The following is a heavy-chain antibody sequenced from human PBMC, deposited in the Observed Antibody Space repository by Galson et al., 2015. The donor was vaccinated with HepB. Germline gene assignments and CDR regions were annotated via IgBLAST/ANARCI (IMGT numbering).Heavy chain of an antibody. J-gene: IGHJ4*02. V-gene: IGHV1-2*02. CDR2: ISGNTGDT. CDR3: VASNWNSHTDFDY. D-gene: IGHD1-7*01. CDR1: GYTFTAYW. Sequence: SVKVSCKASGYTFTAYWIHWVRQAPGQGLEWMGWISGNTGDTNYAPKFQGRVTLTRDTSITTAYMELTRLTFDDTALYYCVASNWNSHTDFDYWGQGTLVSVSS.